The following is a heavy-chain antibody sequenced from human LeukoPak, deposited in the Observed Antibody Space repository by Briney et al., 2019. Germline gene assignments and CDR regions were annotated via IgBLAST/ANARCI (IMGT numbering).Heavy chain of an antibody. J-gene: IGHJ5*02. CDR1: GGSISSGGYY. Sequence: PSQTLSLTCTVSGGSISSGGYYWSWIRQPPGKGLEWIGYIYHSGSTYYNPSLKSRVTISVDTSKNQFSLKLSSVTAADTAVYYCAMQWLVQWFDPWGQGTLVTVSS. CDR2: IYHSGST. D-gene: IGHD6-19*01. V-gene: IGHV4-30-2*02. CDR3: AMQWLVQWFDP.